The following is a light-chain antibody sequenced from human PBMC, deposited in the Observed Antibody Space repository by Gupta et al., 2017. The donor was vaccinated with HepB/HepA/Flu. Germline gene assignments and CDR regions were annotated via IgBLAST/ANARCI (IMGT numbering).Light chain of an antibody. V-gene: IGLV10-54*04. CDR3: SAWDNSLSGHV. J-gene: IGLJ1*01. CDR1: STKVGNEA. CDR2: RNN. Sequence: QAGLAQPPSVSTGLGQTATIPCTGNSTKVGNEAAVWLLQRPGPPPKLLSYRNNHPPSGVSERFSASKSGNTASLTISRLQPEDEGDYYCSAWDNSLSGHVFGSGTTVTVL.